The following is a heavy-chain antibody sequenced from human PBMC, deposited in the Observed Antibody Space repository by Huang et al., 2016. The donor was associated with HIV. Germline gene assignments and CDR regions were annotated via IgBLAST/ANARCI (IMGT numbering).Heavy chain of an antibody. Sequence: EVQLEEFGGRLVQPGRSLRLSCATYGFKFDDYAMHWVRQVPGGGLECVSGISCNSGDILYADSVRGRFAISRDNAVKSLYLQMDSLRREDTALYYCVKDRRMRGSGWTFFDNWGQGTLVDVSS. CDR1: GFKFDDYA. V-gene: IGHV3-9*01. CDR3: VKDRRMRGSGWTFFDN. D-gene: IGHD6-19*01. CDR2: ISCNSGDI. J-gene: IGHJ4*02.